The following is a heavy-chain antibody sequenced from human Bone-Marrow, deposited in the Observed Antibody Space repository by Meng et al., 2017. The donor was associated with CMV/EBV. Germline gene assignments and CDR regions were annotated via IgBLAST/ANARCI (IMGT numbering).Heavy chain of an antibody. D-gene: IGHD3-22*01. Sequence: GGSLRLSCAASGFTFSSYWMHWVRQAPGKGLVWVSRINSDGSSTSYADSVKGRFTISRDNAKNTLYLPMNSLRAEDTAVYYCARRGGRHPNYYDSSGYYYGNAFDIWGQGTMVTFSS. V-gene: IGHV3-74*01. J-gene: IGHJ3*02. CDR2: INSDGSST. CDR3: ARRGGRHPNYYDSSGYYYGNAFDI. CDR1: GFTFSSYW.